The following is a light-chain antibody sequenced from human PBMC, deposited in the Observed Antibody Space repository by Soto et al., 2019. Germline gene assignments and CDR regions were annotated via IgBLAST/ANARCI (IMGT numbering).Light chain of an antibody. CDR1: QRVSSGF. Sequence: FVLTQSPGTLSMSPGESATLSCRASQRVSSGFLAWYQQKPGQAPRLLIYGASSRASGIPDRFSGSGSGTDFTLTINRLGPEDSAVYYCQQFDTSPYTFGQGTKLEIK. CDR3: QQFDTSPYT. J-gene: IGKJ2*01. CDR2: GAS. V-gene: IGKV3-20*01.